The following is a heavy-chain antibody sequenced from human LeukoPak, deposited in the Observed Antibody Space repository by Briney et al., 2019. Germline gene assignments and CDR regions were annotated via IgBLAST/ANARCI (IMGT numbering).Heavy chain of an antibody. CDR2: IYPGDSDT. CDR1: GSSFTSYW. Sequence: GGSLEISGQGSGSSFTSYWIGWVRQLPGKGLEWMGIIYPGDSDTRYSPPCQGQVTISAHKSIRTAYLQWSSLKAADTALYYCARLCGGDCYGGFDRWGQGTLVTVSS. D-gene: IGHD2-21*02. V-gene: IGHV5-51*01. CDR3: ARLCGGDCYGGFDR. J-gene: IGHJ5*02.